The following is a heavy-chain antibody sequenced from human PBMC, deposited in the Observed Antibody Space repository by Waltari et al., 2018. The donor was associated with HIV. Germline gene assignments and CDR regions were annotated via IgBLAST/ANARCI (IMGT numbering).Heavy chain of an antibody. CDR1: GFSFVTYA. CDR3: ARHSSSHPYYYAMDV. Sequence: EVQLLESGGGLVQPGQSLRISCTVSGFSFVTYAMGWVRQAPGKGLGWVSAISGTGDHTFYADSVKGRFTISRDNSKRTLYLQMNSLRAEDTALHYCARHSSSHPYYYAMDVWGQGTTVTVSS. V-gene: IGHV3-23*01. D-gene: IGHD6-13*01. J-gene: IGHJ6*02. CDR2: ISGTGDHT.